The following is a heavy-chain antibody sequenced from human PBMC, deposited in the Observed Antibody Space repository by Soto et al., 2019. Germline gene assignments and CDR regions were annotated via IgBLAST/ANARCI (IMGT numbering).Heavy chain of an antibody. CDR2: INSDGSVS. J-gene: IGHJ6*03. V-gene: IGHV3-74*02. CDR1: GFTFRNYW. Sequence: EVQLVESGGGLVQPGGSLRLSCAASGFTFRNYWMYWVRQAPGQGLEWVSRINSDGSVSSYADSVKGRLTISRDNVQNTLYLLMDSLRAEDTAVYYCARGDCVGGSCYSLACSFYYYMDAWGKGTTVTVFS. CDR3: ARGDCVGGSCYSLACSFYYYMDA. D-gene: IGHD2-15*01.